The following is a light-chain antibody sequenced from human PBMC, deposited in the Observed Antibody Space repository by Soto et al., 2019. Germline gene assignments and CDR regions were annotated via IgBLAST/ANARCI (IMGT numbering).Light chain of an antibody. Sequence: QSVLTQPPSASGSPGQLVTISCTGTSSDVGGYNYVSWYQQHPGKAPKLMIYEVSKRPSGVPDRFSGSKSGNTASLTVSGLQAEDEADYYCSSYAGSNNFEVFGTGTKVTVL. V-gene: IGLV2-8*01. CDR2: EVS. CDR1: SSDVGGYNY. CDR3: SSYAGSNNFEV. J-gene: IGLJ1*01.